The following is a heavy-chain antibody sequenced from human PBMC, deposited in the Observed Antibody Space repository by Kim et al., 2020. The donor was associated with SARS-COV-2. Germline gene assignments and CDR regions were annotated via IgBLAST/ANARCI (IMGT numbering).Heavy chain of an antibody. V-gene: IGHV1-69*01. CDR3: ARDLYSSSLYGMDV. J-gene: IGHJ6*02. Sequence: QKFQGRVTIIADETTSTAYMGLSSLRSEDTAVYYCARDLYSSSLYGMDVWGQGTTVTVSS. D-gene: IGHD6-6*01.